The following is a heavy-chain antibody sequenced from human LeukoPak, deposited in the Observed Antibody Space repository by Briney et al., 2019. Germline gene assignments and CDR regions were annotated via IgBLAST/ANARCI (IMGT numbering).Heavy chain of an antibody. Sequence: GGSLRLSCAASGFSFSSSEMNWVRQAPGKGAEWVSHINSGGSTKYYADSVRGRFTMSRDNAKNLLYLQMNSLRDEDTALYYCARDTVNGPFVIGLDLWGQGALVTVSS. J-gene: IGHJ5*02. D-gene: IGHD3-16*02. CDR3: ARDTVNGPFVIGLDL. CDR1: GFSFSSSE. CDR2: INSGGSTK. V-gene: IGHV3-48*03.